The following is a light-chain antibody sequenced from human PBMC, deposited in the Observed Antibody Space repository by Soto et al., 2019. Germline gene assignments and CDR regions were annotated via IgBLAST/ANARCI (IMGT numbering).Light chain of an antibody. CDR2: KAS. J-gene: IGKJ1*01. Sequence: DIQMTQSPSTLSASVGDRVTITCRASQSISSWLAWYQQKPGKAPKLLIYKASTLKSGVQSRFSGSGSGTEFTLTIRSLQPDDFATYYCKHYNSYSEAVGQGTKVDIK. V-gene: IGKV1-5*03. CDR3: KHYNSYSEA. CDR1: QSISSW.